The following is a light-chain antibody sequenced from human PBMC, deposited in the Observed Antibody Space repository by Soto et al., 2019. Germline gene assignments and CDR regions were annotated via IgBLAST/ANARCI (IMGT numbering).Light chain of an antibody. CDR3: QQGHNWPLT. J-gene: IGKJ2*01. CDR1: QSISTE. Sequence: EIVMTQSPATLSVSPGERATLSCRASQSISTELAWYQQKPGQPPRLLIYSASTRATGVPARFTGSGSGSEFTLIISGLQSEDFAVYYCQQGHNWPLTLGQGTRLEI. CDR2: SAS. V-gene: IGKV3-15*01.